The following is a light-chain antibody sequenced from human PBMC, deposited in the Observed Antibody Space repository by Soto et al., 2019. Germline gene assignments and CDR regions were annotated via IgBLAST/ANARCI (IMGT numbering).Light chain of an antibody. V-gene: IGKV3-15*01. CDR1: QSVSSN. Sequence: EIVMTQSPATLSVSPGERATLSCRASQSVSSNLAWYQQKSGQAPRLLIYGTSTRATGIPARFSGSGSGTEFILIISSLQSEDFAVYYCQHYNNWPRTFGQGTKVEIK. CDR3: QHYNNWPRT. J-gene: IGKJ1*01. CDR2: GTS.